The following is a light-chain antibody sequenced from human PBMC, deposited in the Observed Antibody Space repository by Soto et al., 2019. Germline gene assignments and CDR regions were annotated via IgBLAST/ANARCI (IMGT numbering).Light chain of an antibody. CDR3: QQRSNWIT. CDR2: DAS. CDR1: QSVSSY. J-gene: IGKJ5*01. Sequence: EIVLTQSPITLSLSPGERATLSCRASQSVSSYLAWYQQKPGQAPRLLIYDASNRATGIPARFSGSGPGTDFTLTISSLEPEDFAIYYCQQRSNWITFGQGTRLEIK. V-gene: IGKV3-11*01.